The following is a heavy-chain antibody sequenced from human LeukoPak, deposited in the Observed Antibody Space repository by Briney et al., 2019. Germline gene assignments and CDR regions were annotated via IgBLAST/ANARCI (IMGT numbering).Heavy chain of an antibody. CDR2: ISSSGSTI. Sequence: GGSLRLSCAASGFTFSDYYMSWIRQAPGKGLEWVSYISSSGSTIYYADSVKGRFTISRDNSKNTLYLRMNSLRAEDTAVYYCAKPAISSRGWYYDYWGQGTLVTVSS. D-gene: IGHD6-19*01. CDR3: AKPAISSRGWYYDY. V-gene: IGHV3-11*01. CDR1: GFTFSDYY. J-gene: IGHJ4*02.